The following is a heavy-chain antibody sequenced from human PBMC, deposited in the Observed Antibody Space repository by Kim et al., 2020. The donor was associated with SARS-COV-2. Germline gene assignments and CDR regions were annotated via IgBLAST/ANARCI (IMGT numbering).Heavy chain of an antibody. J-gene: IGHJ4*02. V-gene: IGHV3-11*01. Sequence: GGSLRLSCAASGFMFSAYYMKWIRQTPGKGLEWVSYISSSGDSVYYADSVKGRFTISRDNAKKPLYLQMNSLRADDTAVYNCAGIYDGGDYWGQGTLVTV. CDR1: GFMFSAYY. CDR2: ISSSGDSV. CDR3: AGIYDGGDY. D-gene: IGHD5-12*01.